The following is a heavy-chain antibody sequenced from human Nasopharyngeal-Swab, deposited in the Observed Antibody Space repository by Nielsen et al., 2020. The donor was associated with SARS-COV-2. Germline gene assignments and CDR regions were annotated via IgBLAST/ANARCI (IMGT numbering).Heavy chain of an antibody. CDR1: GYSFTGYG. D-gene: IGHD2/OR15-2a*01. J-gene: IGHJ3*01. V-gene: IGHV1-18*01. CDR3: ARDSLLYCNSLTCSGVEGFDL. Sequence: SVKVSCKHSGYSFTGYGLSWVRQAPGQGPEWMGWISVHNGRTNYAQKFQDRATVTADTSTFTAYMELRSLRSDDTAVYYCARDSLLYCNSLTCSGVEGFDLWGQGTMVIVSS. CDR2: ISVHNGRT.